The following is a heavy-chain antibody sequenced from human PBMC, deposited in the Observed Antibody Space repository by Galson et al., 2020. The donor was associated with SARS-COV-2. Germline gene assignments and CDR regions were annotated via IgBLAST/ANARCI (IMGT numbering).Heavy chain of an antibody. CDR3: ARGVFGRGSWDYGDYEVDY. J-gene: IGHJ4*02. CDR1: GGSISSGRYY. D-gene: IGHD4-17*01. CDR2: IYTSVST. Sequence: SETLSITCTVSGGSISSGRYYWSWIRQPAGKGLEWIGRIYTSVSTNYNPSLKSRVTISVDTSKNQFSLKLSSVTAADTAVYYCARGVFGRGSWDYGDYEVDYWGQGTLVTVSS. V-gene: IGHV4-61*02.